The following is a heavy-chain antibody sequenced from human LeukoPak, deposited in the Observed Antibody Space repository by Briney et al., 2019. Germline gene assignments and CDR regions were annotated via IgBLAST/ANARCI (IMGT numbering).Heavy chain of an antibody. CDR3: ARGHYGLDV. CDR1: GFTFSDWF. CDR2: ISGSGTDI. V-gene: IGHV3-11*01. Sequence: KAGGSLRLSCAASGFTFSDWFLSWIRQAPGEGLEWVSYISGSGTDIYHADSVKGRFTISRDNAKKSLYLQMNSLRAEDTAVYYCARGHYGLDVWGQGTTVTVSS. J-gene: IGHJ6*02.